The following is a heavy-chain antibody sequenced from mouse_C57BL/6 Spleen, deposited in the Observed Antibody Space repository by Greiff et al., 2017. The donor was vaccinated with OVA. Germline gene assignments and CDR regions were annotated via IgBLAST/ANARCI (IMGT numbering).Heavy chain of an antibody. CDR2: IYPSDSET. CDR1: GYTFTSYW. D-gene: IGHD1-1*01. Sequence: QVQLKQPGAELVRPGSSVKLSCKASGYTFTSYWMDWVKQRPGQGLEWIGNIYPSDSETHYNQKFKDKATLTVDKSSSTAYMQLSSLTSEDSAVYYCARSSPITTVVATNYYAMDYWGQGTSVTVSS. V-gene: IGHV1-61*01. CDR3: ARSSPITTVVATNYYAMDY. J-gene: IGHJ4*01.